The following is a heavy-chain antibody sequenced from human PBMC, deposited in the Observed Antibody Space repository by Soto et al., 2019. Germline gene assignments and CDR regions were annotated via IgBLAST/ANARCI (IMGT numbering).Heavy chain of an antibody. Sequence: SVKVSCKASGGTFSSYAISWVRQAPGRGLEWMGGIIPIFGTANYAQKFQGRVTITADESTSTAYLELSSLRSEDTAVYYCARDRDVVVPAAIHRYYYYGMDVWGQGTTVTVSS. CDR3: ARDRDVVVPAAIHRYYYYGMDV. V-gene: IGHV1-69*13. J-gene: IGHJ6*02. D-gene: IGHD2-2*02. CDR2: IIPIFGTA. CDR1: GGTFSSYA.